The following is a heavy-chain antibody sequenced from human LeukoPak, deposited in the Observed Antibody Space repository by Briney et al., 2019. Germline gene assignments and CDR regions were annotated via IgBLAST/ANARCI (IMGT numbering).Heavy chain of an antibody. V-gene: IGHV4-61*02. CDR3: TRGWSSGGAFDI. D-gene: IGHD6-19*01. CDR1: GGSINSVSYS. Sequence: SETLSLTCTVSGGSINSVSYSWTWIRQPAGKGLEWIGRIYTSGRTDYKPSLKSRLTISMDTSKNQFSLEMSSVTAADTAVYYCTRGWSSGGAFDIWGLGTMVTVSS. J-gene: IGHJ3*02. CDR2: IYTSGRT.